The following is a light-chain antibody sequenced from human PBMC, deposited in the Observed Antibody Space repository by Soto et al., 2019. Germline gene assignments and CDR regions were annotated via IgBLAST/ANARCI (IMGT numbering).Light chain of an antibody. V-gene: IGKV1-5*03. CDR1: QSIGKY. J-gene: IGKJ1*01. CDR3: QQYVTYPWT. CDR2: KAS. Sequence: DIQMAQSPSTLSASIGDRVTITCRASQSIGKYLAWYQQRPGEAPKVLIYKASSLESGVPSRLSGSGFGTEFTLTISSLQADDSATYYCQQYVTYPWTFGQGTKVEIK.